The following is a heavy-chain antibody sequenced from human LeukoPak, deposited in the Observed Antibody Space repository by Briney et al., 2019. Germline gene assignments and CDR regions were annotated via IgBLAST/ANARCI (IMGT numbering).Heavy chain of an antibody. CDR2: ISSSSSYI. CDR1: GFTFSSYS. D-gene: IGHD3-22*01. V-gene: IGHV3-21*01. CDR3: ARQRYYDSSGYLGY. Sequence: SGGSLRLSCAASGFTFSSYSMNWVRQAPGKGLEWVSSISSSSSYIYYADSVKGRFTISRDNAKNSLYLQMNSLRAEDTAVYYCARQRYYDSSGYLGYWGQGNLVTVSS. J-gene: IGHJ4*02.